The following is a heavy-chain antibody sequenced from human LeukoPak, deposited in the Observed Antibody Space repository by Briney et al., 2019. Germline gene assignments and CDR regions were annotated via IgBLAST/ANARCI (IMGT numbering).Heavy chain of an antibody. D-gene: IGHD3-10*01. CDR3: VSGYYYGSADY. J-gene: IGHJ4*02. CDR2: IYYSGTT. CDR1: GDSISSSNYY. V-gene: IGHV4-39*02. Sequence: PSETLSLTCSVSGDSISSSNYYWGWIRQPPGKGLEWIGSIYYSGTTYYNPSLKSRVTISVDTSKKHFSLKLSSVSAADTAVYYCVSGYYYGSADYWGQGTLVTVSS.